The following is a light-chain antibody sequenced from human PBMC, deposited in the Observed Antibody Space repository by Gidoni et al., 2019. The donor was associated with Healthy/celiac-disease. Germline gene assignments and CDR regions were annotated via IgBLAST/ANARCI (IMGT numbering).Light chain of an antibody. V-gene: IGLV2-11*01. CDR3: CSYAGSYLV. J-gene: IGLJ2*01. Sequence: QSALTQPRSVSGSPGQSVTISCTGTSSDVGGYNYVSWYQQHPGKAPKLMIYDGSKRPSGVPDRFSGSKSGNTASLTISGLQAEDEADYYCCSYAGSYLVFGGGTKLTVL. CDR1: SSDVGGYNY. CDR2: DGS.